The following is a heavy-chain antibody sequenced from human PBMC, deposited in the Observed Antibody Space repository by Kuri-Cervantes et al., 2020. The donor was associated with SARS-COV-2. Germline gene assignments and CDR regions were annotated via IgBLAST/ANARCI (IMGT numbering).Heavy chain of an antibody. D-gene: IGHD2-15*01. CDR1: GFTFSSYA. CDR2: ISYDGSNK. V-gene: IGHV3-30-3*01. J-gene: IGHJ4*02. CDR3: ARGKYGPIV. Sequence: GESLKISCAASGFTFSSYAMHWVRQAPGKGLEWVAVISYDGSNKYYADSVKGRFTISRDNSKNTLYLQMNSLIAEDTAVYYRARGKYGPIVWGQGTLVTVSS.